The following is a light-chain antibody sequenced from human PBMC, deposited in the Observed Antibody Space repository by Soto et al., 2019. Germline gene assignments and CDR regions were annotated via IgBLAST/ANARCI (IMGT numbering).Light chain of an antibody. CDR3: QTWGTGPVV. CDR2: INSDGSH. Sequence: QSVLTQSPSASASPGASVKLTCTLSSGHSSYAIAWHQQQPEQGPPSLMKINSDGSHSKGDGIPDRFSGSSSGAERYLTISSLQAEDEADYCCQTWGTGPVVFGGGTQLTVL. CDR1: SGHSSYA. V-gene: IGLV4-69*01. J-gene: IGLJ7*01.